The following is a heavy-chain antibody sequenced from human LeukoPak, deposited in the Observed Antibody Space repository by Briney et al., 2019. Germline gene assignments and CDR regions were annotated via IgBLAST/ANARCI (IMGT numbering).Heavy chain of an antibody. CDR1: GGSISSYY. Sequence: ASETLSLTCTVSGGSISSYYWSWIRKPAGKGLEWIGRIYTSGSTNYNPSLKSRVTISVDKSKNQFSLKLSSVTAADTAVYYCARDRSWDYSWNWNWFDPWGQGTLVTVSS. D-gene: IGHD1-7*01. J-gene: IGHJ5*02. CDR3: ARDRSWDYSWNWNWFDP. CDR2: IYTSGST. V-gene: IGHV4-4*07.